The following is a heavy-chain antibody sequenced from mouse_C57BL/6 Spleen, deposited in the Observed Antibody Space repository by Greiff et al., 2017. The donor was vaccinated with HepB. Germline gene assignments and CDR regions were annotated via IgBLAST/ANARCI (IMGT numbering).Heavy chain of an antibody. D-gene: IGHD1-1*01. CDR1: GFTFSSYA. V-gene: IGHV5-4*01. J-gene: IGHJ1*03. CDR3: ARVITTVEGYFDV. CDR2: ISDGGSYT. Sequence: EVQLVESGGGLVKPGGSLKLSCAASGFTFSSYAMSWVRQTPEKRLEWVATISDGGSYTYYPDNVKGRFTISRDNAKNNLYLQMSHLKSEDTAMYYCARVITTVEGYFDVWGTGTTVTVSS.